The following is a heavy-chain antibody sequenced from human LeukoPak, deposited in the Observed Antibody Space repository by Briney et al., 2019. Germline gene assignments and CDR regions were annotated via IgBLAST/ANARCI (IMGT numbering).Heavy chain of an antibody. J-gene: IGHJ4*02. D-gene: IGHD3-22*01. V-gene: IGHV5-51*01. Sequence: RGESLKISCKGSGYSFTSYWIGCVRQVPGKGLEWMGIIYPGDSDTRYSPSFQGQVTISADKSISTAYLQWSSLKASDTAMYYCARPGLYYDSSGYDEFDYWGQGTLVTVSS. CDR3: ARPGLYYDSSGYDEFDY. CDR1: GYSFTSYW. CDR2: IYPGDSDT.